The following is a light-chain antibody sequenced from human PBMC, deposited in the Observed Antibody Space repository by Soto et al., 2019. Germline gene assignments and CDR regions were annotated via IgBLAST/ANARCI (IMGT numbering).Light chain of an antibody. CDR1: RSDVGGYNY. V-gene: IGLV2-8*01. Sequence: QSALTQPPSAPGSPGQSVTISCTGTRSDVGGYNYVSWYQQHPGKAPKLMIYEVSKRPSGVPDRFSGSKSGNTASLTVSGLQAEDEADYYCCSYAGSRVFGTGTKVTVL. CDR2: EVS. CDR3: CSYAGSRV. J-gene: IGLJ1*01.